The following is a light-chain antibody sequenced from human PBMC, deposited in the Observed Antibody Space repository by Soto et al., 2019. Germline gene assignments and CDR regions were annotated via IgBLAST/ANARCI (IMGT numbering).Light chain of an antibody. V-gene: IGKV3-15*01. CDR1: QGVTTN. Sequence: EIVMTQSPRTLSVSPGERATLSCMAGQGVTTNFAWYQQKSGQSPRLLIYDVSIRATGVPARFSGTGSETDFTLTISGLQSEDSAVYFCQQYNNWPFSFGQGTRLEIK. J-gene: IGKJ5*01. CDR3: QQYNNWPFS. CDR2: DVS.